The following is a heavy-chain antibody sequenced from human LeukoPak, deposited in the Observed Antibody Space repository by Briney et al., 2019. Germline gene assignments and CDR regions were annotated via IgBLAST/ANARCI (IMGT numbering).Heavy chain of an antibody. Sequence: GRSLRLSCAASGFTFSSYAMHWVRQAPGKGLEWVAVISYDGSNKYYADSVKGRFTISRDNAKNTLYLQMNSLRAEDTAVYYCASGKLDYYGSGNLYYYYGMDVWGQGTTVTVSS. D-gene: IGHD3-10*01. V-gene: IGHV3-30-3*01. CDR1: GFTFSSYA. J-gene: IGHJ6*02. CDR3: ASGKLDYYGSGNLYYYYGMDV. CDR2: ISYDGSNK.